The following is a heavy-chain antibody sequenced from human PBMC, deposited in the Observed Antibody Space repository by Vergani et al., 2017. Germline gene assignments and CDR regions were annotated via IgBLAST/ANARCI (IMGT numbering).Heavy chain of an antibody. Sequence: EVQLVESGGGLVKPEGSLRLSCAASGFTFSSYSMNWVRQAPGKGLEWVSSISSSSSYIYYADSVKGRFNISRDNAKNSLYLQMNSLRAEDTAVYYCARGDFWSGYWTFDYWGQGTLVTVSS. CDR1: GFTFSSYS. CDR2: ISSSSSYI. CDR3: ARGDFWSGYWTFDY. V-gene: IGHV3-21*01. J-gene: IGHJ4*02. D-gene: IGHD3-3*01.